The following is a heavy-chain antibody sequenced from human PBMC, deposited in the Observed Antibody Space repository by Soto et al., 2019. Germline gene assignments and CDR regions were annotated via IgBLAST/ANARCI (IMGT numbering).Heavy chain of an antibody. J-gene: IGHJ6*02. Sequence: SVKVSCKASGGTFSSYAISWVRQAPGQGLEWMGGIIPIFGTANYAQKFQGRVTITADESTSTAYMELSSLRSEDTAVYYCARPTKDYDFWSGPYGMDVWGQGTKVTVSS. CDR3: ARPTKDYDFWSGPYGMDV. V-gene: IGHV1-69*13. CDR1: GGTFSSYA. D-gene: IGHD3-3*01. CDR2: IIPIFGTA.